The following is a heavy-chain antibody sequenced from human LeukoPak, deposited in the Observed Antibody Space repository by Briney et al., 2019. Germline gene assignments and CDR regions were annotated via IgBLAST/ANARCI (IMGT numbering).Heavy chain of an antibody. CDR3: AKDSGCDFGETGTTEDWFDP. CDR2: ISGSGGST. J-gene: IGHJ5*02. Sequence: GGSLRLSCAASGFTFSSYAMSWVRQAPGKGLEWVSAISGSGGSTYYADSVKGRFTISRDNSKNTLYLQMNSLRAEDTAVYYCAKDSGCDFGETGTTEDWFDPWGQGTLVTVSS. V-gene: IGHV3-23*01. D-gene: IGHD1-7*01. CDR1: GFTFSSYA.